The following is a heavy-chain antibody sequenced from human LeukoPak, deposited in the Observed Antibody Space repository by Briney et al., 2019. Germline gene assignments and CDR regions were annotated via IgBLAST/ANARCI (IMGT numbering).Heavy chain of an antibody. V-gene: IGHV3-7*01. CDR3: AKLAKYFYGSETYYFFEH. CDR1: GFIFSNYW. D-gene: IGHD3-10*01. CDR2: VKEDGSDK. J-gene: IGHJ4*02. Sequence: GGSLRLSCSASGFIFSNYWMSWVRQAPGRGLEWVAHVKEDGSDKLYVDSVRGRFTISRDNAKNSLYLQMNSLRVEDTAVYYCAKLAKYFYGSETYYFFEHWGQGTPVTASS.